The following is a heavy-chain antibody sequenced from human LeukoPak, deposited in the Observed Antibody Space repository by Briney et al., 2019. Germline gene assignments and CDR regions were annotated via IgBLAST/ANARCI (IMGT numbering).Heavy chain of an antibody. CDR1: GFTFDDYA. CDR3: AKVAPRGGSYSPYYFDY. Sequence: PGGSLRLSCAASGFTFDDYAMHWVRRAPGKGLEWVSLISGDGGSTYYADSVKGRFTISRDNSKNSLYLQMNSLRTEDTALYYCAKVAPRGGSYSPYYFDYWGQGTLVTVSS. CDR2: ISGDGGST. J-gene: IGHJ4*02. V-gene: IGHV3-43*02. D-gene: IGHD3-10*01.